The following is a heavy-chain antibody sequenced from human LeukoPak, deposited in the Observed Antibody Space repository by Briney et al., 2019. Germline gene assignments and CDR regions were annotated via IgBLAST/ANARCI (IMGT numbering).Heavy chain of an antibody. D-gene: IGHD2-21*01. V-gene: IGHV4-34*01. CDR1: GGSFSGYY. CDR2: INHSGST. CDR3: AREHIVVSYFDY. Sequence: SETLSLTCAVYGGSFSGYYWSWIRQPPGKGLEWIGEINHSGSTNYNPSLKSRVTISVDTSKNQFSLKLSSVTAADTAVYYCAREHIVVSYFDYWGQGTLVTVSS. J-gene: IGHJ4*02.